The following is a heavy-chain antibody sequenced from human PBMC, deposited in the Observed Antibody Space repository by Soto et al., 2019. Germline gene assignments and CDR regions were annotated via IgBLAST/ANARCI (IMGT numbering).Heavy chain of an antibody. D-gene: IGHD3-3*01. CDR1: GYSFTSYW. CDR3: ARFLVYCSGSAPVESHGMDV. V-gene: IGHV5-51*01. Sequence: PGESLKISCKGSGYSFTSYWIGWVRQMPGKGLEWMGIIYPGDSDTRYSPSFQGQVTISADKSISTAYLQWSSLKASDTAMYYCARFLVYCSGSAPVESHGMDVWGQGTTVTVSS. CDR2: IYPGDSDT. J-gene: IGHJ6*02.